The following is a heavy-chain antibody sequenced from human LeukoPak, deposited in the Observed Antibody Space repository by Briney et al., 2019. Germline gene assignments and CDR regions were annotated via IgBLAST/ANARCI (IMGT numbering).Heavy chain of an antibody. J-gene: IGHJ5*02. CDR2: ISSSGST. D-gene: IGHD4-17*01. CDR1: GDSISSGDYY. Sequence: SQTLSLTCTVSGDSISSGDYYWSWIRQPAGKGLEWIGRISSSGSTNYNPSLKSRVTISVDTSKNQFSLKLSSVTAADTAVYYCARVTLLYGDYVCWFDPWGQGTLVTVSS. CDR3: ARVTLLYGDYVCWFDP. V-gene: IGHV4-61*02.